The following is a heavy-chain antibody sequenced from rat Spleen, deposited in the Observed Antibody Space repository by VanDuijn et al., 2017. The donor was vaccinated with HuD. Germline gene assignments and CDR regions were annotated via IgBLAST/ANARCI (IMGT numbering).Heavy chain of an antibody. CDR2: ISSDGRRI. CDR3: ARRHYGYTDYFDY. Sequence: EVQLVESGGGLVQPGRSLKLSCTASGFSFSNYGMYWVRQAPTKGLEWVATISSDGRRIYYRDSVKGRFTISRDNAKSSLYLQMDSLRSEDTATYYCARRHYGYTDYFDYWGQGVMVTVSS. J-gene: IGHJ2*01. CDR1: GFSFSNYG. V-gene: IGHV5-29*01. D-gene: IGHD1-9*01.